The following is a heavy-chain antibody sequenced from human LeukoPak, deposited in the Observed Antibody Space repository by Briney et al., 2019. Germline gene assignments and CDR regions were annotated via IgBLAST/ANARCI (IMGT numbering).Heavy chain of an antibody. J-gene: IGHJ6*03. CDR1: GFTVSSNY. D-gene: IGHD1-26*01. V-gene: IGHV3-53*01. CDR2: IYSGGST. Sequence: GGSLRLSCAASGFTVSSNYVSWVRQAPGKGLEWVSVIYSGGSTYYADSVKGRFTISRDNSKNTLYLQMNSLRAEDTAVYYCARRSGSYFHYYYYYMDVWGKGTTVTVSS. CDR3: ARRSGSYFHYYYYYMDV.